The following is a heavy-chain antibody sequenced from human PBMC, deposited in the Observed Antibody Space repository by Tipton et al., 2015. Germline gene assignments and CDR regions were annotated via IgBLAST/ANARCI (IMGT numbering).Heavy chain of an antibody. CDR2: ISWNSGSI. CDR3: AKAREYGLYYGLDV. J-gene: IGHJ6*02. Sequence: RSLRLSCAASGFTFDDYAMHWVRQGPGKGLEWVAGISWNSGSIGYADSVKGRFAISRDNAKNSLYLQMNSLRPEDTALYYCAKAREYGLYYGLDVWGQGTTVTVSS. D-gene: IGHD3-10*01. V-gene: IGHV3-9*01. CDR1: GFTFDDYA.